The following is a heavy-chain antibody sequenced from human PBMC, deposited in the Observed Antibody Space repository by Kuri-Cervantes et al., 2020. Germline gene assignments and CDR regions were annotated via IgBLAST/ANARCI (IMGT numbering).Heavy chain of an antibody. V-gene: IGHV3-43*01. CDR1: GFTFDDYT. CDR3: AKSSTEITMVRGVTDYGMDV. D-gene: IGHD3-10*01. Sequence: ETLSLTCAASGFTFDDYTMHWVRQAPGKGLEWVSLISWDGGSTYYADSVKGRFTISRDNSKNSLYLQMNSLRTEDTALYYWAKSSTEITMVRGVTDYGMDVWGQGTTVTVSS. J-gene: IGHJ6*02. CDR2: ISWDGGST.